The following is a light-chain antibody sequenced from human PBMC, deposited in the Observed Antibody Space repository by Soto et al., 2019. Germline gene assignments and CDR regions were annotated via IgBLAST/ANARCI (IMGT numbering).Light chain of an antibody. CDR1: QIVTSW. J-gene: IGKJ4*01. Sequence: IQLTQSPSSVSASVGDRVTLTCRASQIVTSWLAWYQQKPGTAPKFLLYASSTLQSGVPSRFSGSGSGTEFTLTISSLQPDDFATYYCQQANNFHLTFGGGTKVEIK. CDR3: QQANNFHLT. CDR2: ASS. V-gene: IGKV1-12*01.